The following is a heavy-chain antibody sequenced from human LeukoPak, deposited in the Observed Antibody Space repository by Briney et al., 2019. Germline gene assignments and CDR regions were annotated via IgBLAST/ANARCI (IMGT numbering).Heavy chain of an antibody. D-gene: IGHD3-10*01. J-gene: IGHJ4*02. CDR1: GYTFTSHY. CDR3: AREGSGSLPHLDH. CDR2: INPSGGGT. V-gene: IGHV1-46*01. Sequence: ASVKVSCKASGYTFTSHYMQWVRLAPGQGLEWMGIINPSGGGTRYAQKFQGRVTMARDTSTSTVYMELSSLRSEDTAVYYCAREGSGSLPHLDHWGQGTLVTVSS.